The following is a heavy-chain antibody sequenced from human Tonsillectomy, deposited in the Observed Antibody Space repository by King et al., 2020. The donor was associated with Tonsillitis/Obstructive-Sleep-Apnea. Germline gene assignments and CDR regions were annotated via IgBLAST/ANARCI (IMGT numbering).Heavy chain of an antibody. Sequence: VQLQQWGAGLLKPSETLSLTCAVYGGSFSGYYWSWIRQPPGKGLEWIGEINHSGSTNYNPSLKSRVTISVDTSKNQFSRKLSSVTAADTAVYYCARGRGIAVAGTRYWYFDLWGRGTLVTVSS. CDR1: GGSFSGYY. D-gene: IGHD6-19*01. CDR2: INHSGST. V-gene: IGHV4-34*01. CDR3: ARGRGIAVAGTRYWYFDL. J-gene: IGHJ2*01.